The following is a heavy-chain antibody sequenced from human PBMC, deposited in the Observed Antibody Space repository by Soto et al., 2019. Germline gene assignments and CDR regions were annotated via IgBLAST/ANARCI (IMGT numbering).Heavy chain of an antibody. V-gene: IGHV1-69*02. CDR3: ASSYGSGYRAFDS. D-gene: IGHD3-10*01. J-gene: IGHJ4*02. CDR1: VDTFNFYS. CDR2: INPILSMS. Sequence: QVQLVQSGAEVKKPGSSVRVSCKASVDTFNFYSINWVRQAPGLGLEWMGRINPILSMSNYAQRFQGRVTMTADKSTSTDYMELSSLRSEDTAMYYCASSYGSGYRAFDSWGQGALVTDS.